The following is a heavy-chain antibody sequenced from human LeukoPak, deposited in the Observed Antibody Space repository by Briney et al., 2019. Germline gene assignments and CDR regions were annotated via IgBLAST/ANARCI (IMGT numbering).Heavy chain of an antibody. J-gene: IGHJ5*02. CDR2: INPNSGGT. CDR3: ARDPCSSTSCANWFDP. V-gene: IGHV1-2*02. D-gene: IGHD2-2*01. Sequence: ASVKVSCKASGYTFTGDYMHWVRQAPGQGLEWMGWINPNSGGTNYAQKFQGRVTMTRDTSISTAYMELSRLRSDDTAVYYCARDPCSSTSCANWFDPWGQGTLVTVSS. CDR1: GYTFTGDY.